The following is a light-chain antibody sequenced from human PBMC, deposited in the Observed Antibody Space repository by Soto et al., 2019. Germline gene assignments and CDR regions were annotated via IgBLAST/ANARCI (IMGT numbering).Light chain of an antibody. CDR1: QSVGTN. J-gene: IGKJ4*01. CDR3: QKYNSAPLT. V-gene: IGKV3-15*01. Sequence: IEMTQSPVTLSVSAGERATLSCRASQSVGTNLAWYQQKPGQVPRLLIYAASTRATDIPARFSGSGSGTEFTLTISSLQPEDVAAYYCQKYNSAPLTFGGGTKVEIK. CDR2: AAS.